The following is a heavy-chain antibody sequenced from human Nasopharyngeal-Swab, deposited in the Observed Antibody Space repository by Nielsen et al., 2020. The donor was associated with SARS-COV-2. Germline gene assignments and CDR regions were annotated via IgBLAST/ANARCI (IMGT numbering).Heavy chain of an antibody. CDR3: ARLSKQWLVRPYWYFDL. Sequence: GESLKISCAAPGFTFSSYSMNWVRQAPGKGLEWVSSISSSSSYIYYADSVKGRFTISRDNAKNSLYLQMNSLRAEDTAVYYCARLSKQWLVRPYWYFDLWGRGTLVTVSS. CDR2: ISSSSSYI. CDR1: GFTFSSYS. J-gene: IGHJ2*01. D-gene: IGHD6-19*01. V-gene: IGHV3-21*01.